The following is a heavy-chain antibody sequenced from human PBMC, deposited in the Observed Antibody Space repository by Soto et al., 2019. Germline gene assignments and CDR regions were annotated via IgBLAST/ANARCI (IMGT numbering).Heavy chain of an antibody. CDR2: IYSGGST. J-gene: IGHJ4*02. V-gene: IGHV3-66*01. CDR1: GFTVSSNY. Sequence: GGSLRLSCAASGFTVSSNYMSWVRQAPGKGLEWVSVIYSGGSTYYADSVKGRFTISRDNSKNTLYLQMNSLRAEDTAVYYCAREAVQRWLQPPLYYFDYWGQGTLVTVSS. D-gene: IGHD5-12*01. CDR3: AREAVQRWLQPPLYYFDY.